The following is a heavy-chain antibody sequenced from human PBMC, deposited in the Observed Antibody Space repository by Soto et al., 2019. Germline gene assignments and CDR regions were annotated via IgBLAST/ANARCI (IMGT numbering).Heavy chain of an antibody. Sequence: QVQLVESGGGVVQPGRSLRLSCAASGFTFSSYAMHWVCQAPGKGLELVAVISYDGSNKYYADSVKGRFTIARDNSKNTRYLQMNSLRAEDTAVYYCARDGERAYYYGMDVSGQGTTVTVSS. D-gene: IGHD2-21*01. CDR2: ISYDGSNK. CDR3: ARDGERAYYYGMDV. J-gene: IGHJ6*02. V-gene: IGHV3-30-3*01. CDR1: GFTFSSYA.